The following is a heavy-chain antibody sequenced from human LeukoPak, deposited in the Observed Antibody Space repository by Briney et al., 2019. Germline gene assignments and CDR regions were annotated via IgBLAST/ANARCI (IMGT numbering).Heavy chain of an antibody. V-gene: IGHV3-66*01. D-gene: IGHD3-22*01. CDR1: GFTFSSYA. CDR2: IYSGGST. J-gene: IGHJ4*02. CDR3: ARSYYYDSSGYTD. Sequence: GGSLRLSCAASGFTFSSYAMSWVRQAPGKGLEWVSVIYSGGSTYYADSVKGRFTISRDNSKNTLYLQMNSLRAEDTAVYYCARSYYYDSSGYTDRGQGTLVTVSS.